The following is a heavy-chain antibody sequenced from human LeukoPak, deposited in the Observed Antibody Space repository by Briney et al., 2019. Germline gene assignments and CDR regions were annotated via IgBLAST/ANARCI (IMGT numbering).Heavy chain of an antibody. CDR1: GYTFTGYY. CDR2: INPNSGGT. V-gene: IGHV1-2*02. CDR3: ARVRAAAGDNWFDP. Sequence: ASVTVSCKASGYTFTGYYMHWVRQAPGQGLEWMGWINPNSGGTNYAQKFQGRVTMTRDTSISTAYMELSRLRSDDTAVYYCARVRAAAGDNWFDPWGQGTLVTVSS. D-gene: IGHD6-13*01. J-gene: IGHJ5*02.